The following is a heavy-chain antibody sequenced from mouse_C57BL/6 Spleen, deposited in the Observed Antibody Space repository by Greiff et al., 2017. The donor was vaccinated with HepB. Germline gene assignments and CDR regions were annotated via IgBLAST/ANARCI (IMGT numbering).Heavy chain of an antibody. Sequence: VQLQQPGAELVKPGASVKLSCKASGYTFTSYWMHWVKQRPGQGLEWIGMIHPNSGSTNYNEKFKSKATLTVDKSSSTAYMQISSLTSEDSAVYCCARSWDYAHYFDYWGQGTTLTVSS. D-gene: IGHD2-4*01. J-gene: IGHJ2*01. CDR3: ARSWDYAHYFDY. CDR1: GYTFTSYW. CDR2: IHPNSGST. V-gene: IGHV1-64*01.